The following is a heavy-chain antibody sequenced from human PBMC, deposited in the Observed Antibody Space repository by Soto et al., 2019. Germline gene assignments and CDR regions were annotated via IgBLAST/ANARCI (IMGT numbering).Heavy chain of an antibody. CDR2: IYYSGST. V-gene: IGHV4-59*01. Sequence: SETLSLTCTVSGGSISSYYWSWIRQPPGKGLEWIGYIYYSGSTNYNPSLKGRVTISVDTSKNQFSLKLSSVTAADTAVYYCARYGSGSYELGFDPWGQGTLVTVSS. J-gene: IGHJ5*02. D-gene: IGHD3-10*01. CDR1: GGSISSYY. CDR3: ARYGSGSYELGFDP.